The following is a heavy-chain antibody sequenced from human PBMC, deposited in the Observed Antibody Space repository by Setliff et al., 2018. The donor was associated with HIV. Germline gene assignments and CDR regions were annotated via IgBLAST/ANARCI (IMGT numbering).Heavy chain of an antibody. D-gene: IGHD3-22*01. CDR3: AITSRGYSLQRGGAFDI. V-gene: IGHV1-69*05. CDR1: GDTFTTYV. CDR2: RSPIFSTT. Sequence: ASVKVSCKGSGDTFTTYVVSWVRQAPGQGLEWMGGRSPIFSTTNYAQKFQGRVTINTDESTSRAYMELSSLRSEDTAVYYCAITSRGYSLQRGGAFDIWGQGTLVTVTS. J-gene: IGHJ3*02.